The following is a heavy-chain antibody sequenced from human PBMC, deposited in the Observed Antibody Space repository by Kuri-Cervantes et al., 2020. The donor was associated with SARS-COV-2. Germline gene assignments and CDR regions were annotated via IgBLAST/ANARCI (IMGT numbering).Heavy chain of an antibody. CDR2: ISYDGSNK. CDR3: ARDPEYSSGWYERGYYFDY. CDR1: GFTFSSYA. V-gene: IGHV3-30-3*01. D-gene: IGHD6-19*01. J-gene: IGHJ4*02. Sequence: LSLTCAASGFTFSSYAMHWVRQAPGKGLEWVAVISYDGSNKYYADSVKGRFTISRDNSKNTLYLQMNSLRAEDTAVYYCARDPEYSSGWYERGYYFDYWGQGTLVTDSS.